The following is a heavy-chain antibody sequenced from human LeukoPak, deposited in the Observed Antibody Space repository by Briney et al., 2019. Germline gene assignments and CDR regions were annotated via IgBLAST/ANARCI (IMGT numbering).Heavy chain of an antibody. Sequence: GSLRLSCAASGFTFSSYSMNWVRQAPGKGLEWVSSISSSSSYIYYADSVKGRFTISRDNAKNSLYLQMNSLRAEDTAVYYCASNYDSSGYYGLDYWGQGTLVTVSS. V-gene: IGHV3-21*01. J-gene: IGHJ4*02. CDR2: ISSSSSYI. D-gene: IGHD3-22*01. CDR3: ASNYDSSGYYGLDY. CDR1: GFTFSSYS.